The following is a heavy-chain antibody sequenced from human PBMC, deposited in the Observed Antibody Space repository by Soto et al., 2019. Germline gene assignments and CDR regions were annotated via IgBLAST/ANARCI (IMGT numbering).Heavy chain of an antibody. D-gene: IGHD3-22*01. Sequence: PGGSLRLSCAASGFTFSSYAMSWVRQAPRKGLEWVSAISGSGGSTYYADSVKGRFTISRDNSKNTLYLQMNSLRAEDTAVYYCAKALYYYDSSGYYSGRFFDYWGQGTLVTVSS. V-gene: IGHV3-23*01. J-gene: IGHJ4*02. CDR3: AKALYYYDSSGYYSGRFFDY. CDR1: GFTFSSYA. CDR2: ISGSGGST.